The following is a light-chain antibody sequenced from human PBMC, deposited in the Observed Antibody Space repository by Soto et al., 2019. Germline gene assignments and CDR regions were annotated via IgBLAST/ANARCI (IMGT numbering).Light chain of an antibody. V-gene: IGLV2-23*02. CDR3: CSSGGSPTYV. CDR1: SSDVGYHNY. CDR2: EVN. J-gene: IGLJ1*01. Sequence: QSVLTQPASVSGSPGQSITISCTGTSSDVGYHNYVSWYRQHPGKAPRLMIYEVNNRPSGVSNRFSGSKSGNTASLTISGLKVEDEADYYCCSSGGSPTYVFGTGTKVTVL.